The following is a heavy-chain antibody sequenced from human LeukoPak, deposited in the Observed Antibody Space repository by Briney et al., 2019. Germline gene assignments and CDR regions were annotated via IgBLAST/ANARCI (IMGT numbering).Heavy chain of an antibody. V-gene: IGHV1-18*01. CDR2: ISAYNGNT. CDR3: ARRLHGYYDFWSGSYFDY. J-gene: IGHJ4*02. D-gene: IGHD3-3*01. Sequence: ASVKVSCKASGYTFTSYGISWVRQAPGQGLEWMGWISAYNGNTNYAQKLQGRVTMTTDTSTSTAYMELRSLRSDDTAVYYCARRLHGYYDFWSGSYFDYWDQGTLVTVSS. CDR1: GYTFTSYG.